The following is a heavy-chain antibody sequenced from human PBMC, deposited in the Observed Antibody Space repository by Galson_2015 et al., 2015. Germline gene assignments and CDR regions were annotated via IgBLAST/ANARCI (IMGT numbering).Heavy chain of an antibody. CDR2: IYWDDDK. D-gene: IGHD1-7*01. J-gene: IGHJ4*02. Sequence: PALVKPTQTLTLTCTLSGFSVSTSGVGVVWIRQPPGKALEWLAIIYWDDDKRYSPSLKNRLTITKDTSKNQVVLTMTNMDPVDTATYYCAHRVELYTWNYVGFDYWGQGTPVTVSP. CDR1: GFSVSTSGVG. V-gene: IGHV2-5*02. CDR3: AHRVELYTWNYVGFDY.